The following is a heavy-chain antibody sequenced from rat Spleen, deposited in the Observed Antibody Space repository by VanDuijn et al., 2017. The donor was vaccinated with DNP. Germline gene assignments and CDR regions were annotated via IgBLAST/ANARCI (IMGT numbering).Heavy chain of an antibody. CDR2: INKDSSTI. V-gene: IGHV4-2*01. D-gene: IGHD1-9*01. CDR1: GFIFSNYW. J-gene: IGHJ3*01. CDR3: TRDLHTGFAY. Sequence: EVQLVESGGGPVQPGRSLKLSCVASGFIFSNYWMGWVRQAPGKGLEWIGQINKDSSTINYIPSLKEKITISRDNAQNTLCLQMNKLISEDTAIYYCTRDLHTGFAYWGQGTLVTVSS.